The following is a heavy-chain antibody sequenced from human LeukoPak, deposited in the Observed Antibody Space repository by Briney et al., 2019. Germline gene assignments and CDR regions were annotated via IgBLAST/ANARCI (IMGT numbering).Heavy chain of an antibody. V-gene: IGHV3-7*03. J-gene: IGHJ4*02. CDR1: RFSFSIYW. CDR2: IKEDGSEK. CDR3: ARELGRGLYYFDY. D-gene: IGHD3-10*01. Sequence: GGSLRLSCAASRFSFSIYWMSWVRQAPGKGLEWVANIKEDGSEKYYVDSVKGRFTISRDNAKNSLYLQMNSLRAEDTALYYCARELGRGLYYFDYWGQGTLVTVSS.